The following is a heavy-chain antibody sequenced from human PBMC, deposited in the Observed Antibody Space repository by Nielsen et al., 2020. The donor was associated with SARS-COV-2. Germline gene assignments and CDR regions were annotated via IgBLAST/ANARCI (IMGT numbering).Heavy chain of an antibody. J-gene: IGHJ6*01. CDR1: GFTFDDYA. CDR2: ISWNSGSI. V-gene: IGHV3-9*01. Sequence: GGSLRLSCAASGFTFDDYAMHWVRQAPGKGLEWVSGISWNSGSIGYADSVKGRFTISRDNAKNSLYLQMNSLHPGPIGLPPGTLLQEHLWG. CDR3: TLLQEHL.